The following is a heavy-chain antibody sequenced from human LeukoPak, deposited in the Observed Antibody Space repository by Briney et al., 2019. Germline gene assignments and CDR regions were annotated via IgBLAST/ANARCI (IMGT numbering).Heavy chain of an antibody. Sequence: ASVKVSCKASGYTFTGYYMHWVRQAPGQGLEWMGWINPNNGGTNYAQNFQGRVTLTRDTSISTASMELSSLRSEDTAVYYCARAIRGSKIASRYYFYYMDIWGKGTTVTVSS. CDR2: INPNNGGT. J-gene: IGHJ6*03. V-gene: IGHV1-2*02. CDR3: ARAIRGSKIASRYYFYYMDI. CDR1: GYTFTGYY. D-gene: IGHD3-10*01.